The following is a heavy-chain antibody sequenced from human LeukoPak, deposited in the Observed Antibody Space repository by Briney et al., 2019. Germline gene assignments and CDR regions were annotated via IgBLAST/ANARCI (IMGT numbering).Heavy chain of an antibody. V-gene: IGHV4-4*07. CDR2: IYTSGNT. CDR1: YGSSIRYY. CDR3: ARAHYGPGDHYLDV. D-gene: IGHD3-10*01. J-gene: IGHJ6*03. Sequence: SETLSLTCTVAYGSSIRYYWSWIRQPAGKGLEWIGRIYTSGNTNYNPSLKGRVTMSVDTSKNQLSLNLSSVTAADTAVYYCARAHYGPGDHYLDVWGKGTTVTVSS.